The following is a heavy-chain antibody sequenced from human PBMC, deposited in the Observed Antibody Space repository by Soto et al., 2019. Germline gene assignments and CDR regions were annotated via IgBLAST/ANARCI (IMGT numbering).Heavy chain of an antibody. J-gene: IGHJ4*02. CDR3: AREGVVWFGESRY. V-gene: IGHV1-69*13. D-gene: IGHD3-10*01. CDR1: VGTFSSYA. CDR2: IIPIFGTA. Sequence: SVKVSCKSSVGTFSSYAMTLVRQAPGQGLEWMGGIIPIFGTANYAQKFQGRVTITSDESTSTAYMELSSLRSEDTAVYYCAREGVVWFGESRYWGQGTLVTVS.